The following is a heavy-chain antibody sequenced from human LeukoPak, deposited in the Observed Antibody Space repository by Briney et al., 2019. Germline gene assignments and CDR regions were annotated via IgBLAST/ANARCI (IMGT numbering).Heavy chain of an antibody. CDR1: GFKFTDYA. Sequence: PGGSLRLSCVASGFKFTDYAIHWVRQVPCRGLEWVAVVWFDGSYELYADSVKGRFTISRDDSRSTVNLQMESLRAEDTALYYCARDLGGRGIPVYYFDYWGQGTQVTVSS. CDR3: ARDLGGRGIPVYYFDY. J-gene: IGHJ4*02. D-gene: IGHD4-23*01. CDR2: VWFDGSYE. V-gene: IGHV3-33*08.